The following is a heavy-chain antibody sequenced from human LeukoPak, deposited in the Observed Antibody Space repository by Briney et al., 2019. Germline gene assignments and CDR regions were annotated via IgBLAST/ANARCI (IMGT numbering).Heavy chain of an antibody. CDR3: AKDTGPLMITFGGVVISYFDY. Sequence: GGSLRLSCAGSGFIFSNYAMSWVRQAPGKGLEWVSGIKGNGFDTYYTDSVKGRFTVSRDNSKNTLSLQMNSLSAEDTAVYYCAKDTGPLMITFGGVVISYFDYWGQGALVTVSS. CDR2: IKGNGFDT. J-gene: IGHJ4*02. CDR1: GFIFSNYA. D-gene: IGHD3-16*01. V-gene: IGHV3-23*01.